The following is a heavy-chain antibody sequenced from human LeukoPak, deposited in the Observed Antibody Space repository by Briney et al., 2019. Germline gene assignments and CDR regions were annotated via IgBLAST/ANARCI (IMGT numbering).Heavy chain of an antibody. CDR2: IYHSGST. D-gene: IGHD3-16*01. J-gene: IGHJ4*02. Sequence: PSETLSLTCAVSGVSISSSNWWSWVRQPPGKGLEWIGEIYHSGSTNYNPSLKSRVTISVDKSKNQFSLKLSSVTAADTAVYYCALGLSSEGGGFDYWGQGTLVTVSS. CDR1: GVSISSSNW. CDR3: ALGLSSEGGGFDY. V-gene: IGHV4-4*02.